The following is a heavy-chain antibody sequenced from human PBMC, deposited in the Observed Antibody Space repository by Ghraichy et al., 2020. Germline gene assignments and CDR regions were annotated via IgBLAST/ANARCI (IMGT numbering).Heavy chain of an antibody. Sequence: SQTLSLTCTVSGGSISSSSYYWGWIRQPPGKGLEWIGSIYYSGSTYYNPSLKSRVTISVDTSKNQFSLKLSSVTAADTAVYYCARLWTYYDFWSCGAPIDYWGQGTLVTVSS. CDR2: IYYSGST. J-gene: IGHJ4*02. V-gene: IGHV4-39*01. D-gene: IGHD3-3*01. CDR1: GGSISSSSYY. CDR3: ARLWTYYDFWSCGAPIDY.